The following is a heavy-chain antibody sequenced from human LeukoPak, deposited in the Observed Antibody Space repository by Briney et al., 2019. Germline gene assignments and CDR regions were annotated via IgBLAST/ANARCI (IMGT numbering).Heavy chain of an antibody. CDR2: INHSGST. D-gene: IGHD3-10*02. Sequence: PSETLSLTCAVYGGSFSGYYWSWIRPPPGKGLEWIGEINHSGSTNYNPFLKSRVTISVDTSKNQFSLKLSSVTAADTAVYYCAMFSQTYAFDIWGQGTMVTVSS. V-gene: IGHV4-34*01. CDR1: GGSFSGYY. CDR3: AMFSQTYAFDI. J-gene: IGHJ3*02.